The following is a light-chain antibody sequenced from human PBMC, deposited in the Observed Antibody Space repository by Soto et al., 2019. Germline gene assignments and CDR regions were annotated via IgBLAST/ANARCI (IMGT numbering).Light chain of an antibody. CDR3: QHYGSSRT. V-gene: IGKV3-20*01. J-gene: IGKJ1*01. CDR2: GAS. Sequence: EIVFTQSPGTLSFSPVERSTLSFRASQSVSSSLAWYQQKPGQAPRLLIYGASSRATGIPDRFSGSGSGPDFTLTISRLEPEDFAVYFCQHYGSSRTFGQGTKVDIK. CDR1: QSVSSS.